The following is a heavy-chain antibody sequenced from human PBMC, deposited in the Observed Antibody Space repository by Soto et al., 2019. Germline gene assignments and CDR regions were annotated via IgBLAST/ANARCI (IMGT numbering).Heavy chain of an antibody. J-gene: IGHJ5*02. CDR1: GFTFSSYW. CDR3: ARESRRFDP. Sequence: PGGSLRLSCAASGFTFSSYWMSWVRQAPGKGLEWVANIKQDGSETYYVDSLKGRFTISRDNANNSLYLQMNSLRAEDTAVYYCARESRRFDPWGQGTLVTVSS. CDR2: IKQDGSET. V-gene: IGHV3-7*05.